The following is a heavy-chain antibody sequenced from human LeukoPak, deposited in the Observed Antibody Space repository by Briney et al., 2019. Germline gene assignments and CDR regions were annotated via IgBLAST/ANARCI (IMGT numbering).Heavy chain of an antibody. V-gene: IGHV1-18*01. CDR3: AREGAPTYYYDSSGYYYPFDY. Sequence: GASVKVSCKASGYTFTSYGISWVRQAPGQGLEWMGWLSAYNGNTSYAQKLQGRVTMTTDTSTSTAYMELRSLRSDDTAVYYCAREGAPTYYYDSSGYYYPFDYWGQGTLVTVSS. J-gene: IGHJ4*02. CDR2: LSAYNGNT. CDR1: GYTFTSYG. D-gene: IGHD3-22*01.